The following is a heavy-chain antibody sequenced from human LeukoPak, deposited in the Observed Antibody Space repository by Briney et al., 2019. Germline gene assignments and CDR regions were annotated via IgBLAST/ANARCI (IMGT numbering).Heavy chain of an antibody. CDR1: GFTLRSYT. V-gene: IGHV3-23*01. CDR2: ISGIGVTT. CDR3: ATRPPIVPAPYYSDY. D-gene: IGHD2-2*01. J-gene: IGHJ4*02. Sequence: GGSLRLSCAASGFTLRSYTMSWVRQAPGKGLEWVSTISGIGVTTYYADSVKGRFTISRDNSQNTLYLQMTSLRVEDTAVYYCATRPPIVPAPYYSDYWGQGALVTVSS.